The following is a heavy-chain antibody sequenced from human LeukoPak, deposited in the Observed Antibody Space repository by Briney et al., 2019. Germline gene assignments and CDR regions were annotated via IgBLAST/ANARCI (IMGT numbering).Heavy chain of an antibody. J-gene: IGHJ3*02. CDR2: ISAYNGNT. CDR3: ARVGAWGYGAFDI. Sequence: GASVKVSCKASGYTFTSYGISWVRQAPGQGLEWMGWISAYNGNTNYAQKLQGRVTMTRDMSTSTVYMELSSLRSEDTAVYYCARVGAWGYGAFDIWGQGTMVTVSS. V-gene: IGHV1-18*01. D-gene: IGHD5-18*01. CDR1: GYTFTSYG.